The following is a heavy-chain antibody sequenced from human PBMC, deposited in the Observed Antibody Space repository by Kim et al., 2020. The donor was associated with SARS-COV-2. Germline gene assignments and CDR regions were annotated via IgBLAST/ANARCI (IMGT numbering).Heavy chain of an antibody. CDR3: ARDQWDLAAAGTRGMDV. D-gene: IGHD6-13*01. CDR1: GGSISSGGYY. V-gene: IGHV4-31*03. Sequence: SETLSLTCTVSGGSISSGGYYWSWIRQHPGKGLEWIGYIYYSGSTYYNPSLKSRVTISVDTSKNQFSLKLSSVTAADTAVYYCARDQWDLAAAGTRGMDVWGQGTTVTVSS. J-gene: IGHJ6*02. CDR2: IYYSGST.